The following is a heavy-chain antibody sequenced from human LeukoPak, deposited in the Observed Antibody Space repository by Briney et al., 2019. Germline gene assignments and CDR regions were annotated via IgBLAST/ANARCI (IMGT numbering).Heavy chain of an antibody. J-gene: IGHJ4*02. CDR1: GGSISSYY. Sequence: SETLSLTCTVSGGSISSYYWSWIRQPAGKGLEWIGRIYTSGSTNYNPSLKSRVTMSVDTSKNQFSLRLSSVTAADTAVYYCARDLTFRTLYGSGSYFDNWGQGTLVTVSA. D-gene: IGHD3-10*01. CDR2: IYTSGST. V-gene: IGHV4-4*07. CDR3: ARDLTFRTLYGSGSYFDN.